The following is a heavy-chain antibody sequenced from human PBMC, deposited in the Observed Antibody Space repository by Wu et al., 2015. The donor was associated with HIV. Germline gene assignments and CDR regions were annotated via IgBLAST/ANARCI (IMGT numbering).Heavy chain of an antibody. CDR1: GGTFSSYA. Sequence: QVQLVQSGAEVKKPGSSVKVSCKASGGTFSSYAISWVRQAPGQGLEWMGGIIPIFGTANYAQKFQGRVTITTDESTSTAYMELSSLRSEDTAVYYCARGARVLTGYYRAHDGAFDIWGQGTMVTVSS. D-gene: IGHD3-9*01. V-gene: IGHV1-69*05. CDR2: IIPIFGTA. J-gene: IGHJ3*02. CDR3: ARGARVLTGYYRAHDGAFDI.